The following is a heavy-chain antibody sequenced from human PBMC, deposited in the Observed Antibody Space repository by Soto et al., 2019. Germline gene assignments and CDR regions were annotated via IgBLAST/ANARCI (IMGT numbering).Heavy chain of an antibody. V-gene: IGHV1-24*01. CDR1: GYTLTELS. CDR3: ATGRHYYDSSGYFY. D-gene: IGHD3-22*01. CDR2: LDPEDGET. J-gene: IGHJ4*02. Sequence: ASVKVSCKVSGYTLTELSMHWVRQAPGKGLEWMGGLDPEDGETIYAQKFQGRVTMTEDTSTDTAYMELSSLRSEDTAVYYCATGRHYYDSSGYFYWGQGTLVTVSS.